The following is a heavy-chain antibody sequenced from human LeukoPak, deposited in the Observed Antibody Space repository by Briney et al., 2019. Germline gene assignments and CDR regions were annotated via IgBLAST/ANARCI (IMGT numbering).Heavy chain of an antibody. CDR2: IYSGGST. J-gene: IGHJ4*02. V-gene: IGHV3-66*01. Sequence: PGGSLRLSCTASGFNVSTNYMSWVRQTPGKGLEWVSVIYSGGSTYYADSVRGRFTLSRDTSKNKVYLQMNNLRGEDTAVYYCARERWERGGDYFDYWGQGTLVTVSS. D-gene: IGHD1-26*01. CDR3: ARERWERGGDYFDY. CDR1: GFNVSTNY.